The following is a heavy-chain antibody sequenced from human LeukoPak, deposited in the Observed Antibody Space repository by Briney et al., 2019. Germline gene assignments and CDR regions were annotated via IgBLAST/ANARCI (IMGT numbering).Heavy chain of an antibody. CDR1: GGSISSSNYY. CDR3: ARLPERSDLLPSYANSFDW. V-gene: IGHV4-39*01. Sequence: SETLSLTCTVSGGSISSSNYYWAWIRQPPGEGLEWIGNIHYSGSTYYNASLNSRITMSIDTSKNRFSLRLSSVTAADTAVFFCARLPERSDLLPSYANSFDWWGQGTLVTVSS. J-gene: IGHJ4*02. D-gene: IGHD3-9*01. CDR2: IHYSGST.